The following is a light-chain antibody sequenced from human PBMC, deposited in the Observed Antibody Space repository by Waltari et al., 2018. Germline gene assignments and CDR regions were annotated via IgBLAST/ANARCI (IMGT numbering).Light chain of an antibody. V-gene: IGLV1-44*01. CDR3: AAWDDSLNGRGV. CDR2: SNN. CDR1: SSNIGRNT. Sequence: QSVLTQPPSASGTPGQRVTISCSGSSSNIGRNTVNWYQHLPGAAPTLLIYSNNERPSGVPDRFSGSKSGASASLAISGLQSEDEADYYCAAWDDSLNGRGVFGGGTKLTVL. J-gene: IGLJ3*02.